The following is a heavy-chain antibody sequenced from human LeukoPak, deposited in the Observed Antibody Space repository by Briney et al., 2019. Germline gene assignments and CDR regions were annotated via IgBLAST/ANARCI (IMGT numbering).Heavy chain of an antibody. D-gene: IGHD6-19*01. V-gene: IGHV4-39*01. CDR1: GGSISRSYYY. Sequence: SETLSLTCSVSGGSISRSYYYWGWIRQPPGKGLEWIGTIYYSGDTFYNPSLKSRVTISVDTSINHFSLTLTSLTAADTAVYFCSRHEHKALAGDTWGQGTLVTVSS. J-gene: IGHJ5*02. CDR2: IYYSGDT. CDR3: SRHEHKALAGDT.